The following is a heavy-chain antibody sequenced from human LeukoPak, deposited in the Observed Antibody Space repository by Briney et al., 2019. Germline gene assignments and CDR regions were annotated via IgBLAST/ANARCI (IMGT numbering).Heavy chain of an antibody. Sequence: GGSLRLSCAASGFTFSSYEMNWVRQAPGKGLEWVSYISSSGSTIYYADSVKGRFTISRDNAKNSLYLQMNSLRAEDTAVYYCARDLADYVWGSYRYDHVFDYWGQGTLVTVSS. D-gene: IGHD3-16*02. CDR2: ISSSGSTI. J-gene: IGHJ4*02. CDR1: GFTFSSYE. V-gene: IGHV3-48*03. CDR3: ARDLADYVWGSYRYDHVFDY.